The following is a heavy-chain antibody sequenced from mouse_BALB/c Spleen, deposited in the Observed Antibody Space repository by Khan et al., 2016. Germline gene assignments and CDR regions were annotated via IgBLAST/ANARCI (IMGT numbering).Heavy chain of an antibody. D-gene: IGHD2-14*01. J-gene: IGHJ3*01. CDR3: ARDDRWFAY. CDR1: GFTFSDYY. V-gene: IGHV5-4*02. Sequence: EVELVESGGGLVKPGGFLKLSCAASGFTFSDYYMYWVRQTPEKRLEWVATISDGGSYTYYPDSVKGRFTISRDNAKNNLYLQMSSLKSEDTAMYYCARDDRWFAYWGQGTLVTVSA. CDR2: ISDGGSYT.